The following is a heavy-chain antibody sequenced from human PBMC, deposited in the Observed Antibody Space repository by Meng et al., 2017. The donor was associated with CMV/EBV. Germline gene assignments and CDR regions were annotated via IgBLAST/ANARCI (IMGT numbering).Heavy chain of an antibody. J-gene: IGHJ4*02. CDR2: IHPQSGVT. Sequence: ASAKVSCKASGYTFTDHYFHWVRQAPGQGLEWMGWIHPQSGVTNYAQKSQARVTLTRDTSINTGYMELSRLTSGDTAVYYCARDKNWGPDYWGQGTLVTVSS. D-gene: IGHD7-27*01. CDR1: GYTFTDHY. V-gene: IGHV1-2*02. CDR3: ARDKNWGPDY.